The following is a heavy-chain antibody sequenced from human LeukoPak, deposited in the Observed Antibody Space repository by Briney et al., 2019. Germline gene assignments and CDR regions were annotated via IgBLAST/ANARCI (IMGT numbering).Heavy chain of an antibody. CDR2: VNTVSSYI. Sequence: GGSLRPSCAASGFTFSDYSMNWVRQAPGKGLEWVASVNTVSSYIYYADSMRGRFTISRDNAKNSLFLQMNSLRAEDTAVYYCARLRRNSDRSDFFYYYDHWGQGTLVTVSS. V-gene: IGHV3-21*01. CDR1: GFTFSDYS. CDR3: ARLRRNSDRSDFFYYYDH. D-gene: IGHD3-22*01. J-gene: IGHJ4*02.